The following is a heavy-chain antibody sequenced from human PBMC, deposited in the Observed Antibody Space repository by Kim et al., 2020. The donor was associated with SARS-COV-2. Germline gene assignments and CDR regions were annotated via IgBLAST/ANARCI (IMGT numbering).Heavy chain of an antibody. J-gene: IGHJ5*02. CDR2: INSDGSST. V-gene: IGHV3-74*01. D-gene: IGHD6-13*01. Sequence: GSLRLSCAASGFTFSSYWMHWVRQAPGKGLVWVSRINSDGSSTSYADSVKGRFTISRDNAKNTLYLQMNSLRAEDTAVYYCARATSSSWYWFDPWGQGTLVTVSS. CDR1: GFTFSSYW. CDR3: ARATSSSWYWFDP.